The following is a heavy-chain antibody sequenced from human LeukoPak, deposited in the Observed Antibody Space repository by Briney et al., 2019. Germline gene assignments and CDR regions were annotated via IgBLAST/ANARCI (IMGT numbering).Heavy chain of an antibody. CDR3: ARDAAGCSGTSCLFNWFDP. D-gene: IGHD2-2*01. J-gene: IGHJ5*02. CDR2: ISSTSSTI. CDR1: GFTFSSYS. V-gene: IGHV3-48*01. Sequence: GGSLRLSCAASGFTFSSYSMNWVRQAPGKGLEWVSYISSTSSTIYYADPVKGRFTISRDSAKNSLYLQMNSLRAEDTAVYYCARDAAGCSGTSCLFNWFDPWGQGTLVTVSS.